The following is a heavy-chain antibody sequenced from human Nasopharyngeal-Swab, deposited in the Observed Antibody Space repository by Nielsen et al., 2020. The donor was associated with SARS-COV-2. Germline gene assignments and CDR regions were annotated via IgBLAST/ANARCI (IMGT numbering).Heavy chain of an antibody. J-gene: IGHJ5*02. Sequence: WSGQPPGKGLEWVAVISYDGSNKYYADSVKGRFTISRDNSKNTLYLQMNSLRAEDTAVYYCARDGIAFYDILPSSGWFDPWGQGTLVTVSS. V-gene: IGHV3-30-3*01. CDR3: ARDGIAFYDILPSSGWFDP. D-gene: IGHD3-9*01. CDR2: ISYDGSNK.